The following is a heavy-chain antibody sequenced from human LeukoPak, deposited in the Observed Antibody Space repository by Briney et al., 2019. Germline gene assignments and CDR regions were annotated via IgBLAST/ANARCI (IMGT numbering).Heavy chain of an antibody. CDR3: AKDHLFYGDYQGGYFDL. Sequence: PGGSLRLSCAGSGFTFSDYGMNWVRQAPGKGLDWVAFIRYGGSNTYYVDSVKGRFTISRDNSKNTLYLQMNSLRPEDTAIYYCAKDHLFYGDYQGGYFDLWGRGTLVTVSS. CDR1: GFTFSDYG. CDR2: IRYGGSNT. V-gene: IGHV3-30*02. J-gene: IGHJ2*01. D-gene: IGHD4-17*01.